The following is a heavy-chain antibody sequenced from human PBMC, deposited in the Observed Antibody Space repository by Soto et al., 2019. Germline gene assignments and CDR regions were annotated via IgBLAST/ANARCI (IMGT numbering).Heavy chain of an antibody. J-gene: IGHJ4*02. V-gene: IGHV3-30-3*01. CDR2: ISYDGSNK. CDR1: GFTFSSYA. CDR3: ARDIVGATTDDDY. Sequence: GGSLRLSCAASGFTFSSYAMHWVRQAPGKGLEWVAVISYDGSNKYYADSVKGRFTISRDNSKNTLYLQMNSLRAEDTAVYYCARDIVGATTDDDYWGQGTLVTVSS. D-gene: IGHD1-26*01.